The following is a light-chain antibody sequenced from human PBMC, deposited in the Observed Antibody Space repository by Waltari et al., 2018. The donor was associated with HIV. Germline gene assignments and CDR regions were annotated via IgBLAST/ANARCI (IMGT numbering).Light chain of an antibody. CDR2: AAS. J-gene: IGKJ5*01. CDR1: QDIGSW. Sequence: DIQMTQSPSSVSASVGDRVTITCRASQDIGSWLAWYQQKPGKAPKLLIYAASTLQSGVPSRFSGSGSGTHFTLTISSLQPEDFATYYCQQANSFPTITFGQGTRLDIK. V-gene: IGKV1D-12*01. CDR3: QQANSFPTIT.